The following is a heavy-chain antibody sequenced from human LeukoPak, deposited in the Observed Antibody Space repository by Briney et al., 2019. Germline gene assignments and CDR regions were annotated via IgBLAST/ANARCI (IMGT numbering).Heavy chain of an antibody. J-gene: IGHJ4*02. V-gene: IGHV4-34*01. CDR2: INHSGST. D-gene: IGHD2/OR15-2a*01. Sequence: SETLSLTCAVYGGSFSGYYWSWIRQPPGKGLEWIGEINHSGSTNYNPSLESRVTISVDTSKNQFSLKLSSVTAAGTAVYYCARGISTKGTRFDYWGQGTLVTVSS. CDR1: GGSFSGYY. CDR3: ARGISTKGTRFDY.